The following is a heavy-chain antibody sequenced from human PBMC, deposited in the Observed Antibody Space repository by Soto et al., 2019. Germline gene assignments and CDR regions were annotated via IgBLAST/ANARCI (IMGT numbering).Heavy chain of an antibody. CDR3: ARTRSFTLGFYYDGMDV. Sequence: GESLKISCQGSGYSFASYWIGWVRQMPGKDLEWMGIIYPGDSDTRYSPPFQGQVTISADKSLRTAYLQWTSLKASDTALYYCARTRSFTLGFYYDGMDVWGQATTVTVSS. D-gene: IGHD6-6*01. J-gene: IGHJ6*02. CDR2: IYPGDSDT. CDR1: GYSFASYW. V-gene: IGHV5-51*01.